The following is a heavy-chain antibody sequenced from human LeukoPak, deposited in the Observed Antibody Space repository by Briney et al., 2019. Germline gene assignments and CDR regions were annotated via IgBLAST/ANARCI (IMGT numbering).Heavy chain of an antibody. CDR1: GGSISSYY. CDR3: ARVEYSSSSGAFDI. Sequence: SETLSLTCTVSGGSISSYYWSWIRQPPGKGLEWFGYIYYSGSTNYNPSLKSRVTISVDTSKNQFSLKLSSVTAADTAVYYCARVEYSSSSGAFDIWGQGTMVTVSS. V-gene: IGHV4-59*01. CDR2: IYYSGST. J-gene: IGHJ3*02. D-gene: IGHD6-6*01.